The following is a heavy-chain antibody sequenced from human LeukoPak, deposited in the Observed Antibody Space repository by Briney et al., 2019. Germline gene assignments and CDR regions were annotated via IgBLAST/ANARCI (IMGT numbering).Heavy chain of an antibody. CDR2: ISSSSGTI. CDR1: GFTFSSYS. D-gene: IGHD3-9*01. Sequence: GGSLRLSCAAYGFTFSSYSMNWVRQAPGKGLEWVSYISSSSGTIYYADSVKGRFTISRDNAKNSLYLQMNSLRAEDTAVYYCARDGYDILTGPIDYWGQATLVTVSS. J-gene: IGHJ4*02. V-gene: IGHV3-48*04. CDR3: ARDGYDILTGPIDY.